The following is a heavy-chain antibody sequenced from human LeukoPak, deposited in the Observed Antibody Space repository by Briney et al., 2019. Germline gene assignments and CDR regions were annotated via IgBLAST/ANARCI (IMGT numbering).Heavy chain of an antibody. CDR3: ARGIAAAGIDY. CDR2: IYYSGST. Sequence: SETLSLTCTVSGGSISSYYWSWVRQPPGKGLEWIGYIYYSGSTNYNPSLKSRVTISVDTSKNQFSLKLSSVTAADTAVYYCARGIAAAGIDYWGQGTLVTVSS. V-gene: IGHV4-59*01. D-gene: IGHD6-13*01. CDR1: GGSISSYY. J-gene: IGHJ4*02.